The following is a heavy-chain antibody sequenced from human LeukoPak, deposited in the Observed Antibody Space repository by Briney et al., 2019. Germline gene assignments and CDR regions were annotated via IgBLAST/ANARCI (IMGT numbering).Heavy chain of an antibody. D-gene: IGHD6-13*01. CDR1: GGSISSSSYY. CDR3: ARFIAAAGSLHFDY. CDR2: IYYSGST. V-gene: IGHV4-39*07. Sequence: PSETLSLTCTVSGGSISSSSYYWGWIRQPPGKGLEWIGSIYYSGSTYYNPSLKSRVTISVDTSKNQFSLKLSSVTAADTAVYYCARFIAAAGSLHFDYWGQGTLVTVSS. J-gene: IGHJ4*02.